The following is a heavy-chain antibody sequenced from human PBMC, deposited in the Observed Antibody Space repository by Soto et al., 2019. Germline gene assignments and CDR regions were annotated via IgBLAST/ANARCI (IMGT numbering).Heavy chain of an antibody. Sequence: EVQLVESGGGLVQPGGSLRLSCAASGFTFSSYWMSWVRQAPGKGLEWVANIKQDGSEKYYVDSVKGRFTISRDNAKNSLYLQMNSLRAEDTAVYYCARDDVLTPWYYYYGMDVWGQGTTVTVSS. J-gene: IGHJ6*02. CDR2: IKQDGSEK. CDR1: GFTFSSYW. D-gene: IGHD2-15*01. CDR3: ARDDVLTPWYYYYGMDV. V-gene: IGHV3-7*01.